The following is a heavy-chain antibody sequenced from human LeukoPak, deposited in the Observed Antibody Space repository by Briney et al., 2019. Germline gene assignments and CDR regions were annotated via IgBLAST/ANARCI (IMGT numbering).Heavy chain of an antibody. J-gene: IGHJ4*02. V-gene: IGHV3-7*01. CDR1: GFTFSSYW. Sequence: QAGGSLRLSCAASGFTFSSYWMSWVRQAPGKGLEWVANIKQDGSEKYYVDSVKGRFTISRDNAKNSLYLQMNSLRAVDTAVYYCARAKRDPYGSGSYYYDYWGQGTLVTVSS. CDR3: ARAKRDPYGSGSYYYDY. CDR2: IKQDGSEK. D-gene: IGHD3-10*01.